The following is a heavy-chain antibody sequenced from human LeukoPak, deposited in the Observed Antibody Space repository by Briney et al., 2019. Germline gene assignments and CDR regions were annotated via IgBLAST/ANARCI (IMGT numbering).Heavy chain of an antibody. Sequence: GGSLRLSCAASGFTFSSYGMHWVRQAPGKGLEWVAVISYDGNNKYYADSVKGRFTISRDNSKNTLYLQMNSLRAEDTAVYYCAKDSFTKSYYYGMDVWGQGTTVTVSS. V-gene: IGHV3-30*18. CDR2: ISYDGNNK. CDR1: GFTFSSYG. CDR3: AKDSFTKSYYYGMDV. D-gene: IGHD1-1*01. J-gene: IGHJ6*02.